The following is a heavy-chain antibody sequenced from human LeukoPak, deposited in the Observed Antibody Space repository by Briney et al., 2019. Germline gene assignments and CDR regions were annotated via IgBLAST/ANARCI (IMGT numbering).Heavy chain of an antibody. J-gene: IGHJ4*02. D-gene: IGHD6-13*01. CDR1: GFTFSSYG. Sequence: GGSLRLSCAASGFTFSSYGMHWVRQAPGKGLEWVAVISYDGSNKYYADSVKGRFTISRDNSKNTLYLQMNSLRAEDTAVYYCAKGSWVAAAGTRDYWGQGTLVTVSS. CDR3: AKGSWVAAAGTRDY. V-gene: IGHV3-30*18. CDR2: ISYDGSNK.